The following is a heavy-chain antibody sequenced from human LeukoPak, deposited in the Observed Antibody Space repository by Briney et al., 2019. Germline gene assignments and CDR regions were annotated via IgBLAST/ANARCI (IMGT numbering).Heavy chain of an antibody. CDR2: INPNSGGT. CDR3: ARGITIFGVVIIGWFDP. CDR1: GYTFTGYY. D-gene: IGHD3-3*01. J-gene: IGHJ5*02. Sequence: ASVKVSCKASGYTFTGYYMHWVRRAPGQGLEWMGWINPNSGGTNYAQKFQGRVTMTRDTSISTAYMELSRLRSDDTAVYYCARGITIFGVVIIGWFDPWGQGTLVTVSS. V-gene: IGHV1-2*02.